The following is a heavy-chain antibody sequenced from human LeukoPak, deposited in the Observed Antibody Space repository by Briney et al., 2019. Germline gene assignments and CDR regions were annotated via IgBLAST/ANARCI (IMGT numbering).Heavy chain of an antibody. CDR3: AGGKSHFDY. V-gene: IGHV4-59*01. J-gene: IGHJ4*02. CDR2: IYYRGST. CDR1: GGSISSYY. Sequence: PSETLSLTCTVSGGSISSYYWSWIRQPPGKGLEWIGYIYYRGSTNYNPSLKSRVTISVDTSKNQFSLKLSSVTPADTAVYYCAGGKSHFDYWGQGTLVTVSS. D-gene: IGHD3-16*01.